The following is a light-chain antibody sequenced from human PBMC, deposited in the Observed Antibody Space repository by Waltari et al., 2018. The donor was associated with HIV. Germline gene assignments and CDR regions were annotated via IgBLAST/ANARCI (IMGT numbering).Light chain of an antibody. CDR3: VSYGGSSIWV. V-gene: IGLV2-23*02. CDR1: NSTVGSFNF. J-gene: IGLJ3*02. CDR2: EVT. Sequence: QSALPQPASVSGSPGQSITISCTGTNSTVGSFNFVSWYQQHPGKAPRLMIYEVTKRPEGISNRFSGYKSGHTAYLTISEVQAEDEAYYDCVSYGGSSIWVFGGGTKLTVL.